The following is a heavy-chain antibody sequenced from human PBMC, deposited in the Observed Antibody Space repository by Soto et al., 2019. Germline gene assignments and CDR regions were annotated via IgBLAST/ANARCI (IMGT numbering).Heavy chain of an antibody. D-gene: IGHD4-17*01. CDR3: AREGYGDYGKPFDY. Sequence: QVQLVQSGAEVKKPGSSVKVSCKTSGGTFSNYAISWVRQAPGQGLEWMGGIIPIFGTANYAQKFQGRVTITADESTTTAYMELSSLRSEDTAVYCCAREGYGDYGKPFDYWGQGTLVTVSS. CDR1: GGTFSNYA. J-gene: IGHJ4*02. V-gene: IGHV1-69*01. CDR2: IIPIFGTA.